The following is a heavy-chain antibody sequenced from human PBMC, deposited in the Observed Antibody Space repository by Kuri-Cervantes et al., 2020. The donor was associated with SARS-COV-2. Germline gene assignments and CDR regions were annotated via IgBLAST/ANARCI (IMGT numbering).Heavy chain of an antibody. V-gene: IGHV4-34*01. CDR1: GGSFSDNH. CDR2: ITQSGST. J-gene: IGHJ3*02. CDR3: AREVEGSDAFDI. Sequence: ESLKISCTVLGGSFSDNHWSWIRQAPGKGLEWVAEITQSGSTNYNPSLKSRVTISVDTSKNQFSLKLSSVTAADTAVYYCAREVEGSDAFDIWGQGTMVTVSS.